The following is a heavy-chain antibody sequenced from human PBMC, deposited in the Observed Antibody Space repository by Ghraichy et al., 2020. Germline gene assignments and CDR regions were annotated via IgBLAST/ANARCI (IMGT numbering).Heavy chain of an antibody. Sequence: SVKVSCKASGGTFSSYAITWVRQAPGQGLEWMGGIIPMFGTANYAQKFQGRVTITADESTSTAYMELSSLRSEDTAVYYCASVGYGYYDSYGMDVWGQGTTVTVSS. CDR2: IIPMFGTA. V-gene: IGHV1-69*13. D-gene: IGHD3-22*01. CDR3: ASVGYGYYDSYGMDV. J-gene: IGHJ6*02. CDR1: GGTFSSYA.